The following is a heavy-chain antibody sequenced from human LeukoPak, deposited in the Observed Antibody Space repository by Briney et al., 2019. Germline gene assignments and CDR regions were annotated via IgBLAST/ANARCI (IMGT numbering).Heavy chain of an antibody. CDR2: IIPIFGTA. D-gene: IGHD1-1*01. V-gene: IGHV1-69*01. J-gene: IGHJ5*02. CDR3: ARGRDDWNENWFDP. CDR1: GGTFSSYA. Sequence: SVKVSCKASGGTFSSYAISWVRQAPGQGLEWMGGIIPIFGTADYAQKFQGRVTITAEESTSTAYMDLSSLRSEDTAVYYCARGRDDWNENWFDPWGQGTLVTVSS.